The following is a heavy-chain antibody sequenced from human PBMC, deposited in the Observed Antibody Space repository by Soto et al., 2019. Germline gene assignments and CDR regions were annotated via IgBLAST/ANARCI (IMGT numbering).Heavy chain of an antibody. J-gene: IGHJ4*02. CDR2: ISAYNGNT. Sequence: ASVKVSCKASGDTFTSYGISWVRQAPGQGLEWMGWISAYNGNTNYAQKLQGRVTMTTDTSTNTAYMELRSLRSDDTAVYYCAGSPERTNNNARHSNPKFAYGGQGPLATVPS. CDR1: GDTFTSYG. CDR3: AGSPERTNNNARHSNPKFAY. D-gene: IGHD1-1*01. V-gene: IGHV1-18*01.